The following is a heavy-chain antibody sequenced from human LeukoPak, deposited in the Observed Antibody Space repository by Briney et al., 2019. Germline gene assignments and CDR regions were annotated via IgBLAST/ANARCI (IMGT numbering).Heavy chain of an antibody. J-gene: IGHJ4*02. CDR2: IIGSGDIT. CDR1: GFTFSNYV. Sequence: GGSLRLSCAVSGFTFSNYVMSWLRQAPGKGLEWVSGIIGSGDITYYADSVKGRFTISRDNSKNTLYLQMSTLRADDTGVYYCARAARGYHYWGQGTLVTVSS. CDR3: ARAARGYHY. D-gene: IGHD5-12*01. V-gene: IGHV3-23*01.